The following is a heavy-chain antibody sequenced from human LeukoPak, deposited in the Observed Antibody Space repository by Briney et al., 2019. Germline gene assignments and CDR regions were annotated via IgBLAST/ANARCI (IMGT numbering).Heavy chain of an antibody. J-gene: IGHJ6*02. CDR3: ARGSSSSIYYYYGMDV. Sequence: GGSLRLSCAASGFTFSSYSMNWVRQAPGKGLEWVSSISSSSSYIYYADSVKGRFTISRDNAKNSLYLQMNSLRAGDTAVYYCARGSSSSIYYYYGMDVWGQGTTVTVSS. CDR2: ISSSSSYI. V-gene: IGHV3-21*01. CDR1: GFTFSSYS. D-gene: IGHD6-6*01.